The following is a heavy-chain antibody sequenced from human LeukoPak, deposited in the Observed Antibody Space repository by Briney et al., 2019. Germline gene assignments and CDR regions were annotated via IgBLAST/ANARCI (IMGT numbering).Heavy chain of an antibody. V-gene: IGHV3-53*01. CDR2: IYSGGST. CDR3: ARESSSGWYYYGMDV. D-gene: IGHD6-19*01. CDR1: GFTVSSNY. Sequence: GGSLRLSCAASGFTVSSNYMSWVRQAPGKGLEWVSVIYSGGSTYYADSVKGRFTISRDNSKNTLYLQVNSLRAEDVAVYYCARESSSGWYYYGMDVWGQGTTVTVSS. J-gene: IGHJ6*02.